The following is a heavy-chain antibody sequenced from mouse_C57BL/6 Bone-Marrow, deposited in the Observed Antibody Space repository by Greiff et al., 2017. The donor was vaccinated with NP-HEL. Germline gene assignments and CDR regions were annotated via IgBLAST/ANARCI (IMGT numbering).Heavy chain of an antibody. V-gene: IGHV1-78*01. CDR1: GYTFTDHT. J-gene: IGHJ4*01. Sequence: QVQLQQSDAELVKPGASVKISCKVSGYTFTDHTIHWMKQRPEQGLEWIGYIYPRDGSTKYNEKFKGKATLTADKSSSTAYMQLNSLTSEDSAVYFCASSYYYGSSYDAMDYWGQGTSVTVSS. CDR2: IYPRDGST. CDR3: ASSYYYGSSYDAMDY. D-gene: IGHD1-1*01.